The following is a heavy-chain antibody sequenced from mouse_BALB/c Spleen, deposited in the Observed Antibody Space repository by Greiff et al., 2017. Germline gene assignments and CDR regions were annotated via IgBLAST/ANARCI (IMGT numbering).Heavy chain of an antibody. CDR1: GFNIKDYY. D-gene: IGHD1-1*01. CDR2: IDPENGDT. V-gene: IGHV14-4*02. CDR3: TRRYGSSLLSYAMDY. J-gene: IGHJ4*01. Sequence: EVQLQESGAELVRSGASVKLSCTASGFNIKDYYMHWVKQRPEQGLEWIGWIDPENGDTEYAPKFQGKATMTADTSSNTAYLQLSSLTSEDTAVYYCTRRYGSSLLSYAMDYWGQGTSVTVSS.